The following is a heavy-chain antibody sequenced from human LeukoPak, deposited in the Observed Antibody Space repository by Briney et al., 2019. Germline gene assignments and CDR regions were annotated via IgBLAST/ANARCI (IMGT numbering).Heavy chain of an antibody. Sequence: PGGSLRLSCAASGFTFSNYWMHWVRQAPGKGLVWVSRIKGDGSHTVYADSVKGRFTISRDNAKNTLFLQMRSLRVEDTAVYYCVRDWDHFDSDSWGQGTLVTVSS. J-gene: IGHJ5*01. CDR2: IKGDGSHT. D-gene: IGHD3-3*01. V-gene: IGHV3-74*01. CDR1: GFTFSNYW. CDR3: VRDWDHFDSDS.